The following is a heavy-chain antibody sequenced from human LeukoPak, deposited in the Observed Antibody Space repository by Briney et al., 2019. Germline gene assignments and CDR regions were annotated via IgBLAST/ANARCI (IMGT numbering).Heavy chain of an antibody. J-gene: IGHJ6*02. CDR1: GSPIRGYE. V-gene: IGHV4-4*07. CDR2: IYTSGST. CDR3: ARVHTDVYYYYVMDV. D-gene: IGHD5-18*01. Sequence: PELLCCTPTVSGSPIRGYEWSWRRTPAGKGQEWIGRIYTSGSTNYNPSLKSRVTMSVDTSKNQFSLKLSSVTAADTAVYYCARVHTDVYYYYVMDVWGQGTTLTVSS.